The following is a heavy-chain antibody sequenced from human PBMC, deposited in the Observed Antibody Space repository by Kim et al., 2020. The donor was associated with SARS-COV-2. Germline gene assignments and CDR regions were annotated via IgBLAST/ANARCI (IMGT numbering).Heavy chain of an antibody. V-gene: IGHV3-21*01. J-gene: IGHJ4*02. CDR1: GFTFSSYS. CDR3: ARDRGGAYCSGGSCYSIRFRFDY. CDR2: ISSSSSYI. D-gene: IGHD2-15*01. Sequence: GGSLRLSCAASGFTFSSYSMNWVRQAPGKGLEWVSSISSSSSYIYYADSVKGRFTISRDNAKNSLYLQMNSLRAEDTAVYYCARDRGGAYCSGGSCYSIRFRFDYWGQGTLVTVSS.